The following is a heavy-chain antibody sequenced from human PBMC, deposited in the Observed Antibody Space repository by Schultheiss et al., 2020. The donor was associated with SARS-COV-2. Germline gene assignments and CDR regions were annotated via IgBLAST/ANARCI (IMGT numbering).Heavy chain of an antibody. CDR2: ISSSGSTI. V-gene: IGHV3-11*01. CDR3: ARDRWYSSSWDYYYYGMDV. J-gene: IGHJ6*02. CDR1: GFTFSDYY. D-gene: IGHD6-13*01. Sequence: GGSLRLSCAASGFTFSDYYMSWIRQAPGKGLEWVSYISSSGSTIYYADSVKGRFTISRDNSKNTLYLQMNSLRAEDTAVYYCARDRWYSSSWDYYYYGMDVWGQGTTVTVSS.